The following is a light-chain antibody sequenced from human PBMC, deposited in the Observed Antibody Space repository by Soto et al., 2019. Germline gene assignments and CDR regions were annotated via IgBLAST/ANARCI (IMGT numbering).Light chain of an antibody. CDR1: QDVKKY. CDR2: DAS. V-gene: IGKV1-33*01. CDR3: QQHENLPRT. J-gene: IGKJ4*01. Sequence: DIQMTQFPSSLSASVGDRVTITCQASQDVKKYLNWFQQKPGRAPKLLIYDASKLETGVPSRFRGSGSGTDFIFTISSLQPEDVATYYCQQHENLPRTFGGGTKVDIK.